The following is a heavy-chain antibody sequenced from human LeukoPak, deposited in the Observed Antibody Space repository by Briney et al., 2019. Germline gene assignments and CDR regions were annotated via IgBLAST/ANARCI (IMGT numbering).Heavy chain of an antibody. CDR2: IYHSGST. V-gene: IGHV4-4*02. J-gene: IGHJ5*02. CDR1: GGSISSSNW. CDR3: AAVDRQWFDP. D-gene: IGHD6-19*01. Sequence: PSETLSLTCAVSGGSISSSNWWSWVRQPPGKGLEWIGEIYHSGSTNYNPSLKSRVTISVDKSKNQFSLRLSSVTAGDTAVYKCAAVDRQWFDPWGQGTLVTVSS.